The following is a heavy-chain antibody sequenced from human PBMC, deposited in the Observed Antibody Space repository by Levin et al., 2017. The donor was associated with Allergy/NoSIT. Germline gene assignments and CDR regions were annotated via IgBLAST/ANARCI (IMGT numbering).Heavy chain of an antibody. Sequence: PGESLKISCAASGFTFSGSAMHWVRQASGKGLEWVGRIRSKANSYATAYAASVKGRFTISRDDSKNTAYLQMNSLKTEDTAVYYCNGGMDVWGQGTTVTVSS. CDR3: NGGMDV. V-gene: IGHV3-73*01. CDR1: GFTFSGSA. J-gene: IGHJ6*02. CDR2: IRSKANSYAT.